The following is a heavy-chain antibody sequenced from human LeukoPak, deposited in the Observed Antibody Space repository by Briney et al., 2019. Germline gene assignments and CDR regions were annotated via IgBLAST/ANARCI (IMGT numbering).Heavy chain of an antibody. V-gene: IGHV3-64D*08. CDR1: GFTFSSYA. CDR3: VKDPSGGPFYDFWSARSPYYGLDV. D-gene: IGHD3-3*01. CDR2: ISSNGGST. J-gene: IGHJ6*02. Sequence: GGSLRLSCAASGFTFSSYAMSWVRQAPGKGLEYVSAISSNGGSTDYAESVKGRFTISRDNSKNNLYLQMTSLRTDDTAVYYCVKDPSGGPFYDFWSARSPYYGLDVWGQGTTVTVSS.